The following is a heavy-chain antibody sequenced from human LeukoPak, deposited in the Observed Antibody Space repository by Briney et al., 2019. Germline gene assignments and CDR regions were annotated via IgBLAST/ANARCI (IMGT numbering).Heavy chain of an antibody. Sequence: SETLSLTCTVSGGSISSTTYYWGWIRQPPGKGLEWIGSVYYRGNTYYNPSLKSRVTISVVTSKSQFSLRLTSVTAADTAVYYCARHQGFTSMVRGVIDYWGQGTLVTVSS. CDR1: GGSISSTTYY. J-gene: IGHJ4*02. CDR2: VYYRGNT. CDR3: ARHQGFTSMVRGVIDY. D-gene: IGHD3-10*01. V-gene: IGHV4-39*01.